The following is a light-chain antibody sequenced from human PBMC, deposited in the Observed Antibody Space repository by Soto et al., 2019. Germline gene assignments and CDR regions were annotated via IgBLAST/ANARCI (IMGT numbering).Light chain of an antibody. Sequence: QSALTQPASVSGSPGQSITISCTGTSSDVGGYNYVSWYQQHPGKAPKLIIYEVSNRPSGVSNRFSGSKSGNTASLTISGLQAEDEADYYCSSYTGRSTLYVFGTGTKV. CDR2: EVS. V-gene: IGLV2-14*01. J-gene: IGLJ1*01. CDR3: SSYTGRSTLYV. CDR1: SSDVGGYNY.